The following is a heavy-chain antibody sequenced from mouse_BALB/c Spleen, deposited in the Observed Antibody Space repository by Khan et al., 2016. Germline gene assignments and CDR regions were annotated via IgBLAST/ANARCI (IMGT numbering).Heavy chain of an antibody. D-gene: IGHD1-2*01. V-gene: IGHV3-2*02. J-gene: IGHJ1*01. Sequence: EVELVESGPGLVKPSQSLSLTCTVTGYSITSDYAWNWIRQFPGNKLEWMGYISYSGSTSYNPSLKSRISITRDTSKNQFFLQLNSVTTEDTATYYCARSNYGQAVWGAGTTVTVSS. CDR1: GYSITSDYA. CDR2: ISYSGST. CDR3: ARSNYGQAV.